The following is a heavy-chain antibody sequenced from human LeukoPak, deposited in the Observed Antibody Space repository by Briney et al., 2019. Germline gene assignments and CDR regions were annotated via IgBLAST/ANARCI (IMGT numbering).Heavy chain of an antibody. D-gene: IGHD6-19*01. CDR1: GFTFTSYA. CDR2: ISGSGSST. CDR3: AKDSNGWYQRGSNYFDY. Sequence: GGSLRLSWAASGFTFTSYAMNWVRQAPGKGLEWVSTISGSGSSTYYVDSVKGRFTISRDNSNNTLYLQMNSLRAEDTAEYYCAKDSNGWYQRGSNYFDYWGQGTLVTVSS. J-gene: IGHJ4*02. V-gene: IGHV3-23*01.